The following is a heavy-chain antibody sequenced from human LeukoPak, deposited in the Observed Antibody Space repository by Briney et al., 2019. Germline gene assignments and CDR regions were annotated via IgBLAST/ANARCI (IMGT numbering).Heavy chain of an antibody. CDR1: GFTFSSYG. CDR3: ARPGSYYDSSGYPDY. J-gene: IGHJ4*02. V-gene: IGHV3-30*03. Sequence: GRSPRLSCAASGFTFSSYGMHWVRQAPGKGLEWVAVISYDGSNKYYADSVKGRFTISRDNSKNTLYLQMNSLRAEDTAVYYCARPGSYYDSSGYPDYWGQGTLVTVSS. CDR2: ISYDGSNK. D-gene: IGHD3-22*01.